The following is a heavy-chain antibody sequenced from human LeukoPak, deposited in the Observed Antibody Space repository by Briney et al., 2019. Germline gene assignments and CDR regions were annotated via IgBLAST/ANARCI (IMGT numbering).Heavy chain of an antibody. Sequence: GGTLRLSCTASGFTFSSNWMSWDRHAPAKGVKRVANIKQDGSEKYYVDSVKGRFTISRDNAKNSLYLQMNSLRAEDTAVYYCARVFSDFWSGYSYGWWFDPWGQGTLVTVSS. J-gene: IGHJ5*02. CDR3: ARVFSDFWSGYSYGWWFDP. CDR2: IKQDGSEK. V-gene: IGHV3-7*01. D-gene: IGHD3-3*01. CDR1: GFTFSSNW.